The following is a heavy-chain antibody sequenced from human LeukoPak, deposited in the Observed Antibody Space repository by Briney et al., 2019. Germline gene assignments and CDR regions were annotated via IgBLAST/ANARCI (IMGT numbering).Heavy chain of an antibody. J-gene: IGHJ4*02. CDR3: ARGTPMVRGAALFFDY. D-gene: IGHD3-10*01. Sequence: SETLSLTCIVSGGSISSYYWNWIRQPAGKGLEWIGRVYSSGTTDYNPSLKSRVTISLDKSKNHFPLKLTSVTAADTAVYFCARGTPMVRGAALFFDYWGQGILVTVSS. CDR1: GGSISSYY. V-gene: IGHV4-4*07. CDR2: VYSSGTT.